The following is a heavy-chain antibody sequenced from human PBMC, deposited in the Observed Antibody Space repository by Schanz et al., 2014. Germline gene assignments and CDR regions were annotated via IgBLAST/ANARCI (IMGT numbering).Heavy chain of an antibody. J-gene: IGHJ5*02. CDR3: ARGRGCTGGSCYSWCDL. Sequence: QVQLIQSGAEVKKPGASVKVSCTASGYTFTSYDINWVRQAPGQGLEWLGWMNPNSGNPGFAQKFRGRVTMTRNTSMSTAYIELHILTSEDTAVYYCARGRGCTGGSCYSWCDLWGQGTLVTVAS. CDR1: GYTFTSYD. CDR2: MNPNSGNP. D-gene: IGHD2-15*01. V-gene: IGHV1-8*01.